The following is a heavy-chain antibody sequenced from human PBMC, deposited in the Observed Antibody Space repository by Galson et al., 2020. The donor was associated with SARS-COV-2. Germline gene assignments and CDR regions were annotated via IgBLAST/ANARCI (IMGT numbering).Heavy chain of an antibody. CDR3: AAKFPKSQLPYVEYYYYGMDV. V-gene: IGHV1-69*13. Sequence: SVKVSCKASGGTFSSYAISWVRQAPGQGLEWMGGIIPIFGTATYAQTFQGRVTITADESTSTAYMELSSLRSEDTAVYYCAAKFPKSQLPYVEYYYYGMDVWGQGTTVTVSS. J-gene: IGHJ6*02. D-gene: IGHD2-2*02. CDR2: IIPIFGTA. CDR1: GGTFSSYA.